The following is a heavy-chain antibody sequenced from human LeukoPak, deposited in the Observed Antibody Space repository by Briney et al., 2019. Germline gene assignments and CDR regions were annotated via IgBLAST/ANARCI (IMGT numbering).Heavy chain of an antibody. CDR1: GFTFDDYA. J-gene: IGHJ3*02. V-gene: IGHV3-9*01. Sequence: PGRSLRLSCAASGFTFDDYAMRWVRQAPGKGLEWVSGISWNSGSIGYADSVKGRFTISGDNAKNSLYLQMNSLRAEDTALYYCAKDMGPDYGDYDDAFDIWGQGTMVTVSS. D-gene: IGHD4-17*01. CDR2: ISWNSGSI. CDR3: AKDMGPDYGDYDDAFDI.